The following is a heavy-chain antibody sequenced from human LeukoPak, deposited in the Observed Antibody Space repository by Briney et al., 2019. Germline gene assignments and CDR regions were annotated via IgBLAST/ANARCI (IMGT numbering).Heavy chain of an antibody. CDR2: IWFDGSDK. Sequence: GGSLRLSCAASGFNFGTHGMHWVRQAPGKGLEWVAIIWFDGSDKYYADSVKGRFTISRDNSKNMLYLEMKSLRTEDTALYYCARDQDGYNLFDYWGQGTLVTVS. J-gene: IGHJ4*02. CDR3: ARDQDGYNLFDY. V-gene: IGHV3-33*01. CDR1: GFNFGTHG. D-gene: IGHD5-24*01.